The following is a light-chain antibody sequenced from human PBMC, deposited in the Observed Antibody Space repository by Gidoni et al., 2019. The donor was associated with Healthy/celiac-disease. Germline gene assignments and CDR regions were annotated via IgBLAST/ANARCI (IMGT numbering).Light chain of an antibody. Sequence: DIQMTQSPSTLSASVGDRVTITCRASQSINSWLAWYQQKPGKAPKLLIYKASSLESGVPSRFSGSGSGTEFTLTISSLQPDDFATYYCQQYNSYSPEYTFGQGTKLEIK. J-gene: IGKJ2*01. V-gene: IGKV1-5*03. CDR2: KAS. CDR1: QSINSW. CDR3: QQYNSYSPEYT.